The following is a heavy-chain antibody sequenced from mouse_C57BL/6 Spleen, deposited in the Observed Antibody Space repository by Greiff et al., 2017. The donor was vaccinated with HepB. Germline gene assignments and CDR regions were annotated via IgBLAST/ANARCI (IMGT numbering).Heavy chain of an antibody. J-gene: IGHJ4*01. V-gene: IGHV5-4*01. CDR1: GFTFSSYA. D-gene: IGHD1-1*01. CDR3: AREGLYYGSSYAMDY. Sequence: EVQVAESGGGLVKPGGSLKLSCAASGFTFSSYAMSWVRQTPEKRLEWVATISDGGSYTDYPDNVKGRCTITRDNAKNNLYMQMSNLKSKNTAMYYGAREGLYYGSSYAMDYWGQGTSVTVSS. CDR2: ISDGGSYT.